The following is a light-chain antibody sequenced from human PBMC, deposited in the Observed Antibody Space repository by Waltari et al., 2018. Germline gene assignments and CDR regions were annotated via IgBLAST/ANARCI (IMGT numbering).Light chain of an antibody. CDR1: QSVLYPSNKKNY. CDR3: QKYYSTSVT. V-gene: IGKV4-1*01. CDR2: WAS. J-gene: IGKJ2*01. Sequence: DIVLTQSPDSLAVCLDERATINCKSSQSVLYPSNKKNYLSWYQQKPGQPPTLLIYWASTRQAVVPDRFSGSGSGTDFTLTISSLQAEDVAIYYCQKYYSTSVTFGQGTKLEI.